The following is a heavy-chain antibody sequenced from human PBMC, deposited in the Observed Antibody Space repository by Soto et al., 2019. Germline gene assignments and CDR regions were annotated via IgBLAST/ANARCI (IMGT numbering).Heavy chain of an antibody. Sequence: EVQLVESGGGLVQPGGSLRLSCAASGFTFSSYWMSWVRQAPGKGLEWVANIKQDGSEKYYVDSVKGRFTISRDNAKNSLYRQMNSLRAEDTAVYYWAREWGSGFGYFDLWGRCTLVTVSS. D-gene: IGHD6-19*01. J-gene: IGHJ2*01. CDR2: IKQDGSEK. V-gene: IGHV3-7*04. CDR1: GFTFSSYW. CDR3: AREWGSGFGYFDL.